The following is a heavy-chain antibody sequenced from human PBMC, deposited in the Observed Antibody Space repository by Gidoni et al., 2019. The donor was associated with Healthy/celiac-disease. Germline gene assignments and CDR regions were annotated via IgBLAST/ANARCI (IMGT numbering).Heavy chain of an antibody. CDR1: GFTFSSYE. Sequence: VQLVESGGGLVQPGGSLRLSCAASGFTFSSYEMNWVRQAPGKGLEWVSYISSSGSTIYYADSVKGRFTISRDNAKNSLYLQMNSLRAEDTAVYYCARDAARTYYFDYWGQGTLVTVSS. J-gene: IGHJ4*02. V-gene: IGHV3-48*03. CDR2: ISSSGSTI. CDR3: ARDAARTYYFDY. D-gene: IGHD6-6*01.